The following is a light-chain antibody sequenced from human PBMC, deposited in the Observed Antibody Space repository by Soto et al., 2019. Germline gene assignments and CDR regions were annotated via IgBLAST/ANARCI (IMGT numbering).Light chain of an antibody. J-gene: IGKJ3*01. V-gene: IGKV3-15*01. CDR2: GAS. CDR1: QSVGGY. Sequence: EIVMTQSPATLSVSPGGRATLSCWASQSVGGYLAWYQQKPGQAPRLLISGASTRATGVPARFSGSGSGTEFTLTISSLQSEDFAVYYCQQYNTWPLTFGPGTKVDIK. CDR3: QQYNTWPLT.